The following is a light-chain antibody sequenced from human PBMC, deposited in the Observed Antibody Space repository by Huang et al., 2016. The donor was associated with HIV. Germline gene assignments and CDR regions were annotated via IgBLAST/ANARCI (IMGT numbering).Light chain of an antibody. CDR2: GAS. CDR3: QQYVTSPWT. J-gene: IGKJ1*01. CDR1: QSFSSNY. Sequence: EIMLTQSPGTLSLSPGERTTLSCRASQSFSSNYLAWYQQKPGQAPRLLIYGASSRATGIPDRFSGSGSGTDVTITISRLEPEDFAVYFCQQYVTSPWTFGQGTKVEIK. V-gene: IGKV3-20*01.